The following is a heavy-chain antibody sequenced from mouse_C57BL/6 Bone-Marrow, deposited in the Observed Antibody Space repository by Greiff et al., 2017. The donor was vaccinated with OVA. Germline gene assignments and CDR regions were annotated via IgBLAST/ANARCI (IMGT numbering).Heavy chain of an antibody. D-gene: IGHD1-1*01. CDR1: GFSLTSYA. V-gene: IGHV2-9-1*01. Sequence: VKLMESGPGLVAPSQSLSITCTVSGFSLTSYAISWVRRPPGKGLEWLGVIWTGGGTNYNSALKSRLSISKDNSKSQVFLKMNSLQTDDTARYYCAREGVFITTVVRYFDVWGTGTTVTVSS. CDR3: AREGVFITTVVRYFDV. CDR2: IWTGGGT. J-gene: IGHJ1*03.